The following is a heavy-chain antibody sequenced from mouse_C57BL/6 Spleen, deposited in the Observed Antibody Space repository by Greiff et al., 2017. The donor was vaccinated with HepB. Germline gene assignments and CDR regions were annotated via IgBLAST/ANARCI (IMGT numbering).Heavy chain of an antibody. CDR1: GFNIKDDY. CDR2: IDPENGDT. D-gene: IGHD2-1*01. Sequence: VQLQQSGAELVRPGASVKLSCTASGFNIKDDYMHWVKQRPDQGLEWIGWIDPENGDTEYASKFQGKATITADTSSNTAYLQRSSLTSEDTAVYYCTTPYGNYWYFDVWGTGTTVTVSS. J-gene: IGHJ1*03. V-gene: IGHV14-4*01. CDR3: TTPYGNYWYFDV.